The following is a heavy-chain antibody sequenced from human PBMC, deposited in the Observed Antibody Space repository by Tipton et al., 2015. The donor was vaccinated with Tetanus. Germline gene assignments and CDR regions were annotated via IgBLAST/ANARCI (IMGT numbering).Heavy chain of an antibody. D-gene: IGHD3-3*01. CDR2: VYNSGGT. V-gene: IGHV4-39*01. J-gene: IGHJ4*02. Sequence: TLSLTCTVSGGSINSGTYSWGWIRQPPGKGLEWIGSVYNSGGTYYNPSLKSRVTISVDTSKNQFSLKLSPVTAADTAVYYCARIYDFWSGYYSDHWGQGTLVTVSS. CDR3: ARIYDFWSGYYSDH. CDR1: GGSINSGTYS.